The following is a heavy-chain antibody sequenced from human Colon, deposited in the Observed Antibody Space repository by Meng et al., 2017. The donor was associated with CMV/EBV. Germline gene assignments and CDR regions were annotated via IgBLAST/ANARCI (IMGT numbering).Heavy chain of an antibody. J-gene: IGHJ4*02. D-gene: IGHD3-3*01. CDR2: ISSESSYI. CDR3: ARVTIFGVEDY. CDR1: GFTFSSYS. Sequence: GESLKISCAASGFTFSSYSMNWVRQAPGKGLEWVSSISSESSYIDYADSVKGRFTISRDNDKNSLYLQMNSLRAEDTAWYYCARVTIFGVEDYWGQGTLVTVSS. V-gene: IGHV3-21*01.